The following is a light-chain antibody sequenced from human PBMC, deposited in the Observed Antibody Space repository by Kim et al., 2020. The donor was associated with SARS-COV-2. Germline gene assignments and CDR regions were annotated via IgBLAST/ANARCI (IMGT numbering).Light chain of an antibody. CDR1: NIGSKT. Sequence: SYELTQPPSVSVAPGKTARIPCGGDNIGSKTAHWYQQKPGQAPVVVIYYDSDRPSGIPERFSGSNSGNTATLTISTVEAGDEADYYCQVWDSSSDHPVFG. CDR3: QVWDSSSDHPV. J-gene: IGLJ3*02. CDR2: YDS. V-gene: IGLV3-21*04.